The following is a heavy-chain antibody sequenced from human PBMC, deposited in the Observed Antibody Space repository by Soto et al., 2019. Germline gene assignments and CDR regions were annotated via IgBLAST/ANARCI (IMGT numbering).Heavy chain of an antibody. CDR2: IYYSGST. CDR3: ARVGGDLYFDS. D-gene: IGHD2-21*02. J-gene: IGHJ4*02. CDR1: GGAISSYY. Sequence: PSEALSLTCTVSGGAISSYYWSWIRQPPGKGLEWIGYIYYSGSTNYNPSLKSRVTISVDTSKNQFSLKLSSVTAADTAVYYCARVGGDLYFDSWGQGTLVTVS. V-gene: IGHV4-59*01.